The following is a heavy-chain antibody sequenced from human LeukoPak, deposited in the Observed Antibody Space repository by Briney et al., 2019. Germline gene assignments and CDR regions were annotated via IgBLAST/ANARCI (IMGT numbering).Heavy chain of an antibody. Sequence: GGSLRLSCAASGLTISSNYMSWVRQAPGKGLEWVSVIYSGGSTYYADSVKGRFTISRDNSKNTLYLQMNSLRAEDTAVYYCATVAYISGPLDYWGQGTLVTVSS. CDR1: GLTISSNY. CDR2: IYSGGST. V-gene: IGHV3-53*01. J-gene: IGHJ4*02. D-gene: IGHD6-19*01. CDR3: ATVAYISGPLDY.